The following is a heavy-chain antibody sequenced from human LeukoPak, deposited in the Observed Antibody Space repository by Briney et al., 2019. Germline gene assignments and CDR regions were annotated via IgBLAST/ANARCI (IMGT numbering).Heavy chain of an antibody. Sequence: SETLSLTCTVSGGSISSSSYYWGWIRQPPGKGLEWIGNIYYSGSTYYNPSLKSRVTISVDTSKNQFSLNLYSMTAANTALYFCARHRSHHGWFDPWGQGTLVTVSS. V-gene: IGHV4-39*01. CDR1: GGSISSSSYY. CDR2: IYYSGST. J-gene: IGHJ5*02. CDR3: ARHRSHHGWFDP. D-gene: IGHD2-8*01.